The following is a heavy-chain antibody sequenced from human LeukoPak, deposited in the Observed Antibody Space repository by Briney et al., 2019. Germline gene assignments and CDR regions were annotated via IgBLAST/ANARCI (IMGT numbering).Heavy chain of an antibody. CDR1: GFTFSSYA. V-gene: IGHV3-23*01. J-gene: IGHJ4*02. CDR3: AKGYYGSSGYYYFDY. Sequence: GGSLRLSCAASGFTFSSYAMSWVRQAPGKGLEWVSAISGSGGSTYYADSVKGRFTISRDNSKNTLYVHMNSLRAEDTAAYYCAKGYYGSSGYYYFDYWGQGTLVTVSS. D-gene: IGHD3-22*01. CDR2: ISGSGGST.